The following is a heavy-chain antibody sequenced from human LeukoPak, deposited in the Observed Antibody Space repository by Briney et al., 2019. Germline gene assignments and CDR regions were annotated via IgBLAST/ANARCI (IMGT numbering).Heavy chain of an antibody. Sequence: GGSLRLSCAASGFTFSTFSMNWVRQAPGKGPEWVSYISSSSSTTYYADSVKGRFTISRDNAKNSLYLQMNSLRAEDTAVYYCARAYGSGFDYWGQGTLVTVSS. CDR3: ARAYGSGFDY. CDR2: ISSSSSTT. D-gene: IGHD3-10*01. CDR1: GFTFSTFS. J-gene: IGHJ4*02. V-gene: IGHV3-48*04.